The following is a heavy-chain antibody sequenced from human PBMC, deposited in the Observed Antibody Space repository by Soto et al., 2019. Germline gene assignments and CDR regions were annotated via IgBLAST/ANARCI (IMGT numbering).Heavy chain of an antibody. J-gene: IGHJ4*01. CDR1: GCTFSSYA. Sequence: SVKVSCKASGCTFSSYAISWVRQAPGQGLEWMGGIIPIFGTANYAQKFQGRVTITAVESTSTASMELSSLRSGDTPVYHWARERAGYSSGWYQYWGQ. CDR3: ARERAGYSSGWYQY. V-gene: IGHV1-69*13. CDR2: IIPIFGTA. D-gene: IGHD6-13*01.